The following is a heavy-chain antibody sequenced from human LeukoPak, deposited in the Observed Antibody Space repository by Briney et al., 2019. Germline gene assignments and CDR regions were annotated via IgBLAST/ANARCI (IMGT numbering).Heavy chain of an antibody. CDR3: AKRTFGGSYLDY. D-gene: IGHD1-26*01. CDR2: ISGSGGST. J-gene: IGHJ4*02. Sequence: PGGSLRLSCAASGFTSSSYAMSWVRQAPGKGLEWVSVISGSGGSTDYADSVKGRFTISRDNSKNTLYLQMNSLRAGDTAVYYCAKRTFGGSYLDYWGQGTLVTVSS. V-gene: IGHV3-23*01. CDR1: GFTSSSYA.